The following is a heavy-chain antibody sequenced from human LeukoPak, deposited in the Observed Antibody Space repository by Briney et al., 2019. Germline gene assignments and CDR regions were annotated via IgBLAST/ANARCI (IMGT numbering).Heavy chain of an antibody. CDR1: GYYIRNGYF. CDR2: IHHSGKS. J-gene: IGHJ4*02. D-gene: IGHD3-10*02. V-gene: IGHV4-38-2*01. CDR3: ASVFASPPRVFDI. Sequence: KPSETLSLTCGVSGYYIRNGYFWGWIRQPPGKGLQWIGSIHHSGKSDYNPSFKSRVTISVDTSKNQFALRLSSLTASDTAVYYCASVFASPPRVFDIWGQGTLVTVSS.